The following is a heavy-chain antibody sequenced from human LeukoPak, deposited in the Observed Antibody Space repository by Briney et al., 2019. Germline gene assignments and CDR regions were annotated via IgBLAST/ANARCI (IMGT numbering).Heavy chain of an antibody. J-gene: IGHJ4*02. D-gene: IGHD6-25*01. CDR2: IYYSGST. CDR1: GGSISSYY. V-gene: IGHV4-59*01. CDR3: ARGAAASY. Sequence: SETLSLTCTVPGGSISSYYWSSIRQPPGKGLEYIGHIYYSGSTNYNPSLKSRDTISVDTSKNQFSLKLSSVTAADTAVYYCARGAAASYWGQGTLVTVSS.